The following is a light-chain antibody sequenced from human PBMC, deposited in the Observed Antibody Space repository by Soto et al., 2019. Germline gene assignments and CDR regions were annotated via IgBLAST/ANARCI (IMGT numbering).Light chain of an antibody. V-gene: IGKV3-15*01. CDR1: QSVNNN. CDR2: SAS. Sequence: EIVMTQSPVTLSVSPGERATLSCTASQSVNNNVAWYQQKPGHTPMLLIYSASIGATGTTARFSGSGSGSDFTLTISSLQSEDFAVYYCQQYNKWPLTFGPGTKVDIK. CDR3: QQYNKWPLT. J-gene: IGKJ3*01.